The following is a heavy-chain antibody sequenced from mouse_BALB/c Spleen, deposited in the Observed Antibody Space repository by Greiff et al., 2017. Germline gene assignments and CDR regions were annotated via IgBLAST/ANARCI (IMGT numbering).Heavy chain of an antibody. D-gene: IGHD2-14*01. Sequence: VHVKQSGAELVKPGASVKLSCTASGFNIKDTYMHWVKQRPEQGLEWIGRIDPANGNTKYDPKFQGKATITADTSSNTAYLQLSSLTSEDTAVYYCARGIRSYAMDYWGQGTSVTVSS. CDR2: IDPANGNT. J-gene: IGHJ4*01. CDR3: ARGIRSYAMDY. CDR1: GFNIKDTY. V-gene: IGHV14-3*02.